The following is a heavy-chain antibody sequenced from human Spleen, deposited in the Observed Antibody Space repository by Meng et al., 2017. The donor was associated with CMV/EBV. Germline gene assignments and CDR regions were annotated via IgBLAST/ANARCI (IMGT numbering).Heavy chain of an antibody. J-gene: IGHJ4*02. V-gene: IGHV3-53*05. D-gene: IGHD4-17*01. CDR2: IYTGDYA. CDR1: GFTVSKNY. CDR3: ANEQDYGARDY. Sequence: GESLKISCAASGFTVSKNYMTWVRQAPGKGLEWVSMIYTGDYAYYADSVKGRFTISRDNSKNTLYLQMNSLRAEDTAVYYCANEQDYGARDYWGQGTLVTVSS.